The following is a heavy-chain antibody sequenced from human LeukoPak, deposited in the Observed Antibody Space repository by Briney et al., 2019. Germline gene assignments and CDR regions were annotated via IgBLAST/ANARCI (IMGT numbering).Heavy chain of an antibody. CDR3: TTRIITTSDF. V-gene: IGHV3-15*01. Sequence: GGSLRLSCAASGFTFSNVWMNWVRQAPGKGLEWIGRIKKKIEGGTTEYAAPVKGRFTISRDDSKNTLYLQMNCLTTEDTAVYYCTTRIITTSDFWGQGTLVTVSS. J-gene: IGHJ4*02. CDR1: GFTFSNVW. CDR2: IKKKIEGGTT. D-gene: IGHD3-3*01.